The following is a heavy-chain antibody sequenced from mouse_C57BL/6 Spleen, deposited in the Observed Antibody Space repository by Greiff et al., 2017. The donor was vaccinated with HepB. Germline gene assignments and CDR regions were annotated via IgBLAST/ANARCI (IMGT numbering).Heavy chain of an antibody. CDR3: ARGGYYYSSSYDY. Sequence: QVQLQQPGAELVRPGTSVKLSCKASGYTFTSYWMHWVKQRPGQGLEWIGVIDPSDSYTNYNQKFKGKATLTVDTSSSTAYMQLSSLTSEDSAVYYCARGGYYYSSSYDYWGQGTTLTVSS. D-gene: IGHD1-1*01. CDR1: GYTFTSYW. V-gene: IGHV1-59*01. J-gene: IGHJ2*01. CDR2: IDPSDSYT.